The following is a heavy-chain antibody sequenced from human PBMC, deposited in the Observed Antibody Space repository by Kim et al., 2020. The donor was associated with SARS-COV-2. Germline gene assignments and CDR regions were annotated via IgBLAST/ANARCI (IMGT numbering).Heavy chain of an antibody. CDR3: ARVPTTQYYFDY. V-gene: IGHV1-69*13. CDR2: IIPIFGTA. J-gene: IGHJ4*02. CDR1: GGTFSSYA. Sequence: SVKVSCKASGGTFSSYAISWVRQAPGQGLEWMGGIIPIFGTANYAQKFQGRVTITADESTSTAYMELSSLRSEDTAVYYCARVPTTQYYFDYWGQGTLVTVSS. D-gene: IGHD1-26*01.